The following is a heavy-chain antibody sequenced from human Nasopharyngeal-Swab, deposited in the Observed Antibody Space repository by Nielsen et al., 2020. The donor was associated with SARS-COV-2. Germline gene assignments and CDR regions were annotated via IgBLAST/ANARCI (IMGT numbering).Heavy chain of an antibody. D-gene: IGHD3-10*01. CDR3: ARDRYGSGSYYLDY. CDR2: INPNSSGT. CDR1: GYTFTGYY. Sequence: ASVKVSCKASGYTFTGYYMHWVRQAPGQGLEWMGWINPNSSGTNYAQKFQGRVTTTRDTSISTAYMELSRLRSDDTAVYYCARDRYGSGSYYLDYWGQGTLVTVSS. V-gene: IGHV1-2*02. J-gene: IGHJ4*02.